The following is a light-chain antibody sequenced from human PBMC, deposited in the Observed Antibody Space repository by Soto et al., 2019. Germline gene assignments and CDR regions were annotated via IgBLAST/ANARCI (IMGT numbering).Light chain of an antibody. J-gene: IGLJ1*01. Sequence: QSVLTQSPSVSGAPGQRVSISCTGTSSNIGAGFDVHWYQQLPATAPKLLIYGNNNRPSGVPDRFSGPKSGTSASLAITGLQAEDAADYYCQSYDTSLSGGSVFGTGTKLTVL. V-gene: IGLV1-40*01. CDR1: SSNIGAGFD. CDR3: QSYDTSLSGGSV. CDR2: GNN.